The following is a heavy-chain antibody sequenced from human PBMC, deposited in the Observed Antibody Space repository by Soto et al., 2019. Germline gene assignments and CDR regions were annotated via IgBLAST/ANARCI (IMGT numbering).Heavy chain of an antibody. CDR2: MNPNSGNT. CDR1: GYTFTSYD. V-gene: IGHV1-8*01. CDR3: ARGEHIVVVPATKSSTNWFDP. Sequence: VKVSCKASGYTFTSYDINWVRQATGQGLEWMGWMNPNSGNTGYAQKFQGRVTMTRNTSISTAYMELSSLRSEDTAVYYCARGEHIVVVPATKSSTNWFDPWGQGTLVTVSS. D-gene: IGHD2-2*01. J-gene: IGHJ5*02.